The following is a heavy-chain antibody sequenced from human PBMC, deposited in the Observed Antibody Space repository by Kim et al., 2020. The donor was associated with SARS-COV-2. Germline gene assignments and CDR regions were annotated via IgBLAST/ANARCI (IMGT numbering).Heavy chain of an antibody. Sequence: YADSVKGRFTISRDNSKNTLYLQMNSLRAEDTAVYYCARDLGYYYGMDVWGQGTTVTVSS. V-gene: IGHV3-33*01. J-gene: IGHJ6*02. CDR3: ARDLGYYYGMDV.